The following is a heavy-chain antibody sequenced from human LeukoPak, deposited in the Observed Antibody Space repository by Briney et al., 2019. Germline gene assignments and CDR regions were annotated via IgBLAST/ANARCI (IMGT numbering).Heavy chain of an antibody. CDR1: GYTLTELS. V-gene: IGHV1-24*01. CDR2: FDPEDGET. J-gene: IGHJ6*03. Sequence: ASVKVSCKVSGYTLTELSMHWVRQAPGKGLEWMGGFDPEDGETIYAQKFQGRVTMTEDTSTDTAYMELSSLRSEDTAVYYCATGNWGSQYYYYYMDVWGKGPTVTVSS. D-gene: IGHD7-27*01. CDR3: ATGNWGSQYYYYYMDV.